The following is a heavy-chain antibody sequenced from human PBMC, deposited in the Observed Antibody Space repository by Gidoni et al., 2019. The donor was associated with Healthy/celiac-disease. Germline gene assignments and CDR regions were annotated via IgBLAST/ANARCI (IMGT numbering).Heavy chain of an antibody. J-gene: IGHJ6*03. CDR2: ISYDGSNK. Sequence: QVQLVESVGGVVQPGRSLRLSCAASGFTFSRYGMHWVRQAPGKGLEWVAVISYDGSNKYYADSVKGRFTISRDNSKNTLYLQMNSLRAEDTAVYYCAKDHPIVVVPAAMPETLMAGLYMDVWGKGTTVTVSS. CDR3: AKDHPIVVVPAAMPETLMAGLYMDV. D-gene: IGHD2-2*01. V-gene: IGHV3-30*18. CDR1: GFTFSRYG.